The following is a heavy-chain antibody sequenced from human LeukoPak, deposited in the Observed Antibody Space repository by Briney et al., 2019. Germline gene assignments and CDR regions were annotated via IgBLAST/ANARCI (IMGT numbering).Heavy chain of an antibody. CDR3: ARDLGADYYGSGSYYNYYGMDV. D-gene: IGHD3-10*01. CDR2: ISAYNGNT. V-gene: IGHV1-18*01. J-gene: IGHJ6*02. Sequence: ASVKVSYKASGYTFTSYGISWVRQAPGQGLEWMGWISAYNGNTNYAQKLQGRVTMTTDTSTSTAYMELRSLRSDDTAVYYCARDLGADYYGSGSYYNYYGMDVWGQGTTVTVSS. CDR1: GYTFTSYG.